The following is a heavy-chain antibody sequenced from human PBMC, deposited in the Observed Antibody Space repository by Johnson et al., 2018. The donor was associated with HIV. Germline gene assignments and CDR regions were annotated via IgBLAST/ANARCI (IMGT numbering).Heavy chain of an antibody. J-gene: IGHJ3*02. D-gene: IGHD3-16*01. CDR2: TSYDGSNK. V-gene: IGHV3-30*18. CDR3: AKDSLTPSYYDYVWGSYRAFDI. CDR1: GFAFSNFG. Sequence: QVQLVESGGGVVQPGRSLRLSCAASGFAFSNFGMHWVRQAPGKGLEWVAVTSYDGSNKYYADSVKGRFTISRDNSKNKLYLQTNSLRAEDTAVYYCAKDSLTPSYYDYVWGSYRAFDIWGQGTMVTVSS.